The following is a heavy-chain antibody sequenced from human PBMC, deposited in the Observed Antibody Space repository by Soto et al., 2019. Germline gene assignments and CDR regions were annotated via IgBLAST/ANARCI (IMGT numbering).Heavy chain of an antibody. J-gene: IGHJ6*02. CDR2: ISYDGSNK. CDR3: AKDRYYGSGSYYYYYYGMDV. Sequence: GSLRLSCAASGFTFSSYGMHWVRQAPGKGLEWVAVISYDGSNKYYADSVKGRFTISRDNSKNTLYLQMNSLRAEDTAVYYCAKDRYYGSGSYYYYYYGMDVWGQGTTVTVSS. V-gene: IGHV3-30*18. CDR1: GFTFSSYG. D-gene: IGHD3-10*01.